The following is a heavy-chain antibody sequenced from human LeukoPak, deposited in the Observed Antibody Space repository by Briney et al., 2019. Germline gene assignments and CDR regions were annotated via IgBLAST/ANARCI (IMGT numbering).Heavy chain of an antibody. CDR3: ARALRGYSYGSFDY. D-gene: IGHD5-18*01. V-gene: IGHV3-48*01. CDR2: ISSSSSTK. J-gene: IGHJ4*02. Sequence: PGGSLRLSCAASGFTFSTYNINWVRQAPGKGLEWVSYISSSSSTKYYADSVKGRFTISRDNAKNSLYLQMNSLRAEDTAVYYCARALRGYSYGSFDYWGQETLVTVSS. CDR1: GFTFSTYN.